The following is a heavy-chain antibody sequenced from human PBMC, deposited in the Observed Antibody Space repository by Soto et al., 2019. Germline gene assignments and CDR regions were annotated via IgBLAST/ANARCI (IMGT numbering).Heavy chain of an antibody. Sequence: EMQLSESGGGLVQPGGSLRISCAASGFTFGSYAMSWVRQAPGKGLEWVSAISGGGSGTYYADSVKGRFTISRDNSKKTLFLQIKSLSGEDTAIYYCAKDPKSTVRFTWFDPWGQGTLVTVSS. CDR2: ISGGGSGT. CDR3: AKDPKSTVRFTWFDP. D-gene: IGHD2-8*02. CDR1: GFTFGSYA. J-gene: IGHJ5*02. V-gene: IGHV3-23*01.